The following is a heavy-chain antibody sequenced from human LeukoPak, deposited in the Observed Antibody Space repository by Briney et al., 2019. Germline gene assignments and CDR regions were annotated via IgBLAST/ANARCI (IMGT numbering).Heavy chain of an antibody. V-gene: IGHV4-4*07. Sequence: SETLSLTCTVSGGSISGYYWSWIRQPAGKGLEWIGRIYTSGSTNYNPSLKSRVTMSVDTSKNQFSLKLSSVTAADTAVYYCARDTREVVVAATRTYYYYYGMDVWGQGTTVTVSS. CDR3: ARDTREVVVAATRTYYYYYGMDV. D-gene: IGHD2-15*01. J-gene: IGHJ6*02. CDR1: GGSISGYY. CDR2: IYTSGST.